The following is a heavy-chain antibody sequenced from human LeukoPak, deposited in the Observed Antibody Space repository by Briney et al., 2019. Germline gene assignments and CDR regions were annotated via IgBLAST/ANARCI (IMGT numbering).Heavy chain of an antibody. CDR2: ISSSDFHT. Sequence: GGSLRLSCAATGFTFSDYYMSWIRQAPGKGLEWVSYISSSDFHTNYADSEKGRFTISRDNAKNSLYLQMSSLRVEDTAVYYCARFGGSGWSLDYWGQGTLVTVSS. V-gene: IGHV3-11*06. CDR3: ARFGGSGWSLDY. D-gene: IGHD6-19*01. J-gene: IGHJ4*02. CDR1: GFTFSDYY.